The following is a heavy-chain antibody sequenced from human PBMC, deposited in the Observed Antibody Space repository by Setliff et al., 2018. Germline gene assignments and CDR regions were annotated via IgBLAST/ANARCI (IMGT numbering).Heavy chain of an antibody. Sequence: GESLRLSCAASGFTFKNNGMNWVRQAPGKGLEWVSGINWDGRSIGYADSVKGRFTISRDSAKNSLYLQMNSLRVEDTALYHCVRLGTVAAGDWGQGTLVTVSS. CDR3: VRLGTVAAGD. CDR1: GFTFKNNG. V-gene: IGHV3-20*01. D-gene: IGHD6-19*01. J-gene: IGHJ4*02. CDR2: INWDGRSI.